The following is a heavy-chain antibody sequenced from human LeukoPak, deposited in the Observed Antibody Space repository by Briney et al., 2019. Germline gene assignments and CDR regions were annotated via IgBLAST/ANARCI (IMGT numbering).Heavy chain of an antibody. CDR1: GFTVSTNY. CDR3: ARELREHGVFDI. D-gene: IGHD1-26*01. CDR2: IYSDGST. J-gene: IGHJ3*02. V-gene: IGHV3-53*01. Sequence: GGSLRLSCAASGFTVSTNYMSWVRQAPGKGLEWVSEIYSDGSTYYAASVKGRFSISRDSSKNTVFLQMNSLRAEDTAVYYCARELREHGVFDIWGQGTMVTVSS.